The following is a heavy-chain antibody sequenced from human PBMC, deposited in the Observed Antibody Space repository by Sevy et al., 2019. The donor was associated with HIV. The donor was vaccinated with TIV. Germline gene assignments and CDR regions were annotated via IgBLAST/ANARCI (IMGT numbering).Heavy chain of an antibody. CDR2: VRSGGYPM. CDR3: ARGLPSRHFDDSGYYDF. Sequence: GGSLGLSCETSGFSVKDYRMNWVRQAPGKGLEWIASVRSGGYPMYYAGAVYGRFTISRDDAYNSLYLLMNRLKDEDIAPYYFARGLPSRHFDDSGYYDFWGKGALFTVSS. V-gene: IGHV3-48*02. CDR1: GFSVKDYR. J-gene: IGHJ4*02. D-gene: IGHD3-22*01.